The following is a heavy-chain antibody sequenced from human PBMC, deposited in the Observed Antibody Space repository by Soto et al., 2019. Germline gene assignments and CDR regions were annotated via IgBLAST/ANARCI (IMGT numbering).Heavy chain of an antibody. Sequence: QVQLQQWGAGLLKPSETLSLTCAVYGGSFSGYYWSWIRQPPGKGLEWIGEINHSGSTNYNPSLKSRVTISVDTSKNQFSLKLSSVTAADTAVYYCARGFGSQNWFDPWGQGTLVTVSS. CDR3: ARGFGSQNWFDP. D-gene: IGHD3-10*01. CDR1: GGSFSGYY. J-gene: IGHJ5*02. CDR2: INHSGST. V-gene: IGHV4-34*01.